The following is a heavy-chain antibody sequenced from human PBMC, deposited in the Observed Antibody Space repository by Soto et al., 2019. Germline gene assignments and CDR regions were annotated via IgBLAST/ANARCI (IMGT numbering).Heavy chain of an antibody. J-gene: IGHJ4*02. CDR2: IYYSGST. V-gene: IGHV4-59*01. D-gene: IGHD5-12*01. CDR1: GGSISSYY. Sequence: SETLSLTCSVSGGSISSYYWSWIRQPPGKGLEWIGYIYYSGSTTYNPSLKSRVTISVDTSKNHFSLRLSSVTAADTAVYYCARARRNGYNSLPLPFDCWGQGTMVAVSS. CDR3: ARARRNGYNSLPLPFDC.